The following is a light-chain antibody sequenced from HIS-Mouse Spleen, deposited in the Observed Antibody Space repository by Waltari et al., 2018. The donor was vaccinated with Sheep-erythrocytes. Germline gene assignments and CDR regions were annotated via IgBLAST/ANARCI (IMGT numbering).Light chain of an antibody. J-gene: IGLJ1*01. CDR1: SRDVGGYNY. CDR3: CSYAGSYNHV. V-gene: IGLV2-11*01. CDR2: DVS. Sequence: QSPLTQPPPVSGSPGQSVTISCPGTSRDVGGYNYVPWYQQHPGKAPKLMIYDVSKRPSGVPDRFSGSKSGNTASLTISGLQAEDEADYYCCSYAGSYNHVFATGTKVTVL.